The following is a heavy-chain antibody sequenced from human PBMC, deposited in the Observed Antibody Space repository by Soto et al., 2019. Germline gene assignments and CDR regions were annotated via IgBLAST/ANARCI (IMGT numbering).Heavy chain of an antibody. CDR2: IYYSGST. V-gene: IGHV4-59*01. Sequence: SETLSLTCPVAGGSISSYYWSWIRQNTGKGLEWIGYIYYSGSTNYNPSLKSRVTISVDTSKNQFSLKLSSVTAADTAVYYCARDRYNWNYGPVNWFDPWGQGTLVTVSS. D-gene: IGHD1-7*01. J-gene: IGHJ5*02. CDR3: ARDRYNWNYGPVNWFDP. CDR1: GGSISSYY.